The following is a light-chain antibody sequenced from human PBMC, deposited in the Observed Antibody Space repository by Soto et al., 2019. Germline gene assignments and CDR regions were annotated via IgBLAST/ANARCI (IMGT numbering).Light chain of an antibody. CDR2: EAS. Sequence: DIQMTQSPSTLSASVGDRVTITCRASQMIYTWLAWYQQKPGKAPKLLIYEASSLDVGVPSRFSGSGSGTEFTLTISSLQLEDFATYYCQQYSTLWTFGQGTKV. V-gene: IGKV1-5*03. CDR3: QQYSTLWT. CDR1: QMIYTW. J-gene: IGKJ1*01.